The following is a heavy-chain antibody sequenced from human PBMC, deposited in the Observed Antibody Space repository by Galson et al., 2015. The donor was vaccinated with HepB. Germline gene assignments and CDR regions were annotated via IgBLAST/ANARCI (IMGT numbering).Heavy chain of an antibody. CDR3: ARRPRGYCSSTSCPNAFDI. D-gene: IGHD2-2*01. V-gene: IGHV1-46*01. CDR1: GYTFTSYY. CDR2: INPSGGST. Sequence: SVKVSCKASGYTFTSYYMHWVRQAPGQGLEWMGIINPSGGSTSYAQKFQGRVTMTRDTSTSTVYMELSSLRSEDTAVYYCARRPRGYCSSTSCPNAFDIWGQGTMVTVSS. J-gene: IGHJ3*02.